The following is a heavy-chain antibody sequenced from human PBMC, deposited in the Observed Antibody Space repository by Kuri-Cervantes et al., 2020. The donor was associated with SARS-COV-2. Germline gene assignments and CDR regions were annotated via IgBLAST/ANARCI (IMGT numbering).Heavy chain of an antibody. CDR3: ARGQGATRGVFYYYMDV. Sequence: LRLSCTVPGGSIGSGSNFWSWIRKPAGKGLEWIGYIYTSGGTNYNPSLKSRVTISRDTSKNQFSLKLSSVTAADTAVYYCARGQGATRGVFYYYMDVWGKGTTVTVSS. CDR1: GGSIGSGSNF. J-gene: IGHJ6*03. CDR2: IYTSGGT. D-gene: IGHD1/OR15-1a*01. V-gene: IGHV4-61*09.